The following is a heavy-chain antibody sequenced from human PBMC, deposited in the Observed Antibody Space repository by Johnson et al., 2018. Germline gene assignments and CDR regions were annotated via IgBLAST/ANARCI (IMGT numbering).Heavy chain of an antibody. CDR1: GDSISNYH. Sequence: QVQLVQSGPGLVKPSETLSLTCTVSGDSISNYHWNWIRQPPGKGLEWNGYIYYSGSTNYNPSPKSRVTISVDTSKNQFSLKLSSVTAADTAVYYCAKDEGGYSSGYPYYYGMDVWGQGTTVTVSS. CDR3: AKDEGGYSSGYPYYYGMDV. CDR2: IYYSGST. V-gene: IGHV4-59*01. J-gene: IGHJ6*02. D-gene: IGHD5-18*01.